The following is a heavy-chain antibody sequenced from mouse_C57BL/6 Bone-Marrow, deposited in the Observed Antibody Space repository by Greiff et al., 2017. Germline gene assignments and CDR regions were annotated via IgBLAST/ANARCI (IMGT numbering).Heavy chain of an antibody. D-gene: IGHD1-1*01. J-gene: IGHJ4*01. Sequence: QVTLKESGPGILQSSQTLSLTCSFSGFSLSTSGMGVSWIRQPSGKGLEWLGHIYWDDDKRYNPSLKRRLTISKDTSRNQVFLKITSVDTADTATYYCARSVVYYYDSSEDAMDYWGQGTSVTVSS. CDR2: IYWDDDK. CDR3: ARSVVYYYDSSEDAMDY. CDR1: GFSLSTSGMG. V-gene: IGHV8-12*01.